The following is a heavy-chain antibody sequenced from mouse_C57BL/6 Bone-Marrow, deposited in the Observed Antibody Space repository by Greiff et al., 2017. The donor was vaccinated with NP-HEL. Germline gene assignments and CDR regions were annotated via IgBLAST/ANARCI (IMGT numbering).Heavy chain of an antibody. CDR3: ARRRNDYDLYYFDY. J-gene: IGHJ2*01. CDR1: GYTFTSYW. V-gene: IGHV1-55*01. CDR2: IYPGSGST. D-gene: IGHD2-4*01. Sequence: QVQLQQPGAELVKPGASVKMSCKASGYTFTSYWITWVKQRPGQGLEWIGDIYPGSGSTNYNEKFKSKATLTVDTSSSTAYMQLSSLTSEDSAVYYCARRRNDYDLYYFDYWGQGTTLTVSS.